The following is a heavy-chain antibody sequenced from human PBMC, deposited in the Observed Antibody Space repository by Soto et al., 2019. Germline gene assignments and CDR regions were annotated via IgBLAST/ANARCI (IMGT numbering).Heavy chain of an antibody. Sequence: LGESLKISCEGSGYSFPDYWIGWVRQMPGKGLEWMGVVYPGDSDIRYSPSFQGHVTISADKSISTAYLQWSSLKASDTAMYYCARTLWARYVYYFVFGDNWFDPWGQGTLVTVSS. CDR2: VYPGDSDI. V-gene: IGHV5-51*01. CDR3: ARTLWARYVYYFVFGDNWFDP. D-gene: IGHD3-10*02. CDR1: GYSFPDYW. J-gene: IGHJ5*02.